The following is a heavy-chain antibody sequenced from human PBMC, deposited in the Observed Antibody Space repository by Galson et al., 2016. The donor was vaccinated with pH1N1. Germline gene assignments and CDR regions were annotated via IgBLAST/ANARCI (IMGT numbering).Heavy chain of an antibody. Sequence: TLSLTCTVSGGSISSGGYYWSWIRQHPGKGLEWIGYIFYSGSTYYNPSLKSRVTISVDTSKNQFSLRLSSVTAADTAVYYCARLTLLSVEEYYFDYWGQGTLVTVSS. D-gene: IGHD3-10*01. CDR3: ARLTLLSVEEYYFDY. CDR2: IFYSGST. CDR1: GGSISSGGYY. J-gene: IGHJ4*02. V-gene: IGHV4-31*03.